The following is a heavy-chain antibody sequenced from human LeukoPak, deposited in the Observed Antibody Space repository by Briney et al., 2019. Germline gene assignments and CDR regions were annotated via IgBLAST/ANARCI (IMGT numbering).Heavy chain of an antibody. D-gene: IGHD2-15*01. CDR1: GYIFSTYL. J-gene: IGHJ4*02. V-gene: IGHV5-51*01. CDR3: ARLPPQYCSGGSCSDY. Sequence: GESLKISCKGSGYIFSTYLIGWVRQEPGKGLEWMGIIYPGDSDTRYSPSFQGHVTISADKSISTVYLQWSSLKASDAAMYYCARLPPQYCSGGSCSDYWGQGTLVTVSS. CDR2: IYPGDSDT.